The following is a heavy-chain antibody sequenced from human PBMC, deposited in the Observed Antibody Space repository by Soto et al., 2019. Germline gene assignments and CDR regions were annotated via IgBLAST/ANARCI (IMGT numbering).Heavy chain of an antibody. CDR3: AKIGPNGSVDY. CDR1: GLSVSDNF. J-gene: IGHJ4*02. CDR2: ISGSGGST. V-gene: IGHV3-23*01. Sequence: PGGSLRLSCAAAGLSVSDNFMSWVRQAPGKGLEWVSAISGSGGSTYYADSVKGRFTISRDNSKNTLYLQMNSLRAEDTAVYYCAKIGPNGSVDYWGQGTLVTVSS. D-gene: IGHD3-10*01.